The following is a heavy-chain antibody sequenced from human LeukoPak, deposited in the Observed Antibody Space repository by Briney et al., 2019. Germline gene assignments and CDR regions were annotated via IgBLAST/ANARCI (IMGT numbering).Heavy chain of an antibody. CDR1: GGSISSYY. CDR3: AGVVRPYYFDY. Sequence: PSETLSLTCTVSGGSISSYYWSWLRQPPGKGLEWIGHIYYSGSTNYSPSLKSRVTISVDTSKNQFSLKLSSVTAADTAVYYCAGVVRPYYFDYWGQGTLVTVSS. D-gene: IGHD3-22*01. CDR2: IYYSGST. J-gene: IGHJ4*02. V-gene: IGHV4-59*01.